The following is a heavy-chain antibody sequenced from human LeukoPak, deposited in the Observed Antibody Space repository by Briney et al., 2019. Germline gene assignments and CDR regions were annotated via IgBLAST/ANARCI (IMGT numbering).Heavy chain of an antibody. CDR3: ARERRNDFWSGSTYYFDY. CDR2: INPNSGGT. Sequence: ASVKVSCKASGYTYTGYYMHWLRQAPGQGLEWMGWINPNSGGTNYAQKFQGRVTMTRDTSISTAYMELSRLRSDDTAVYYCARERRNDFWSGSTYYFDYWGQGNLVTVSS. CDR1: GYTYTGYY. D-gene: IGHD3-3*01. J-gene: IGHJ4*02. V-gene: IGHV1-2*02.